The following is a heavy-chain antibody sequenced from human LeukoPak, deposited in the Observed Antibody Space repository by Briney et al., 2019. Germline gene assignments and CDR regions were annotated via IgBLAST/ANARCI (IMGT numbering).Heavy chain of an antibody. J-gene: IGHJ6*03. CDR3: ARSSPLGKYYHYMDV. V-gene: IGHV4-61*02. Sequence: SQTLSLTCTVSGGSISSGSYYWSWIRQPAGKELEWIGRIYPSGSTNYNPSLKSRVTMSVDTSKNQFSLKLSSVTAADTAVYYCARSSPLGKYYHYMDVWGKGTAVTISS. CDR1: GGSISSGSYY. CDR2: IYPSGST. D-gene: IGHD6-6*01.